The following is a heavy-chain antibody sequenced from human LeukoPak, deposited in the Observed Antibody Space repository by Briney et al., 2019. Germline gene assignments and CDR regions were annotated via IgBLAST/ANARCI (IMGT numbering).Heavy chain of an antibody. D-gene: IGHD6-19*01. J-gene: IGHJ4*02. CDR1: GGSISSSSYY. CDR3: ARLIEVAGFFDY. Sequence: SETLSLTCTVSGGSISSSSYYWGWIRQPPAKGLEWIGSIYYSGSTYYNPSLKSRVTISVDTSKNQFSLKLSSVTAADTAVYYCARLIEVAGFFDYWGQGTLVTVSS. CDR2: IYYSGST. V-gene: IGHV4-39*01.